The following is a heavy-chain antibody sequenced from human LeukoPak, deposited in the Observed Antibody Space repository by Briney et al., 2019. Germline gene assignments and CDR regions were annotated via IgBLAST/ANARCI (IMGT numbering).Heavy chain of an antibody. CDR2: ISYDGSNK. CDR1: GFTFSSYG. CDR3: AKAAPYDSSGYYFDY. Sequence: GRSLRLSCAASGFTFSSYGMHWVRQAPGKGLEWVAVISYDGSNKYYADSVKGRFTISRDNSKNTLYLQMNSLRAEDTAVYYCAKAAPYDSSGYYFDYWGQGTLVTVSS. J-gene: IGHJ4*02. V-gene: IGHV3-30*18. D-gene: IGHD3-22*01.